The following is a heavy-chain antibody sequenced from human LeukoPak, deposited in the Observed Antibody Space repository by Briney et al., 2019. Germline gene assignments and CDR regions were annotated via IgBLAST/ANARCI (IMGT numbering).Heavy chain of an antibody. CDR2: IYYSGST. D-gene: IGHD2-2*01. J-gene: IGHJ5*02. V-gene: IGHV4-39*01. CDR3: ARGARQAVPAARDWFDP. CDR1: GGSISSSSYY. Sequence: PSETLSLTCTVSGGSISSSSYYWGWIRQPPGKGLEWIGSIYYSGSTYYNPSLKSRVTISVDTSKNQFSLKLSSVTAADTAVYYCARGARQAVPAARDWFDPWGQGTLVTVSS.